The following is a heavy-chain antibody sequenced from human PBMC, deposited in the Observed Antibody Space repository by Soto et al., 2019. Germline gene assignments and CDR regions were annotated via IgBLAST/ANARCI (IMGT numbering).Heavy chain of an antibody. CDR1: GGSFSGYY. Sequence: NPSETLSLTCAVYGGSFSGYYWSWIRQPPGKGLEWIGEINHSGSTNYNPSLKSRVTMSVDTSKNQFSLKLSSVTAADTAVYFCVIEGISWPAHSFDIWGQGTMVSVSS. J-gene: IGHJ3*02. D-gene: IGHD6-13*01. V-gene: IGHV4-34*01. CDR2: INHSGST. CDR3: VIEGISWPAHSFDI.